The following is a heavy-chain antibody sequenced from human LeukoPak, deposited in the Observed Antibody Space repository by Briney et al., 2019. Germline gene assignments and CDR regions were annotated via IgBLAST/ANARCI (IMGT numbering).Heavy chain of an antibody. CDR3: ARPAIVVAADYFDY. Sequence: SETLSLTCTVSGGSIKSYYWSWIRQPAGKGLEWIGRIYMSGSTNYNPSLKSRVTMSVDTSNYQFSLKLTSVTAADTAVYYCARPAIVVAADYFDYWGQGTLVTVSS. D-gene: IGHD2-15*01. CDR2: IYMSGST. J-gene: IGHJ4*02. CDR1: GGSIKSYY. V-gene: IGHV4-4*07.